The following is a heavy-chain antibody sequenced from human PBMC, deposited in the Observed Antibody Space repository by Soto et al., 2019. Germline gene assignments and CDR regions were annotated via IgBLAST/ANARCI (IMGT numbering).Heavy chain of an antibody. CDR3: ARLGYCGGGSCYSRGYFDY. Sequence: LGESLKISCKASGYSFANSWIGWVRQMPGKGLEWMGIIYPGDSDTRYSPSFQGQVTVSADKSISTAYLQWSSLKASDTAMYYCARLGYCGGGSCYSRGYFDYWGQGTLVTVSS. CDR2: IYPGDSDT. J-gene: IGHJ4*02. D-gene: IGHD2-15*01. CDR1: GYSFANSW. V-gene: IGHV5-51*01.